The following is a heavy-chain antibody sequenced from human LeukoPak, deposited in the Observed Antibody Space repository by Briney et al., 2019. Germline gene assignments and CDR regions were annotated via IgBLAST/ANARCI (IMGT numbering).Heavy chain of an antibody. V-gene: IGHV1-2*06. D-gene: IGHD5-24*01. CDR2: INPNGGGT. CDR1: GYTFTGYY. J-gene: IGHJ4*02. CDR3: ARGLVGMATIGDY. Sequence: ASVKVSCKASGYTFTGYYMHWVRQAPGQGLEWMGRINPNGGGTNYAQKFQGRVTMTRDTSISTAYMELSRLRSDDTAVYYCARGLVGMATIGDYRGQGTLVTVSS.